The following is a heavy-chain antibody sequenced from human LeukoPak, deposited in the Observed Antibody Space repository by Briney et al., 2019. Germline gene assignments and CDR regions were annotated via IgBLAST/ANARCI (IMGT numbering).Heavy chain of an antibody. V-gene: IGHV4-59*08. D-gene: IGHD6-13*01. CDR2: IYYSGST. CDR1: GGSISSYY. Sequence: SEALSLTCTVSGGSISSYYWSWIRQPPGKGLEWIGYIYYSGSTNYNPSLKSRVTISVDTSKNQFSLKLSSVTAADTAVYYCARGTYSSNDWFDPWGQGTLVTVSS. CDR3: ARGTYSSNDWFDP. J-gene: IGHJ5*02.